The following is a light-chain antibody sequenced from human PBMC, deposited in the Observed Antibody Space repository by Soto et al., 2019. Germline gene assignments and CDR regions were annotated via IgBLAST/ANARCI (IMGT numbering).Light chain of an antibody. CDR3: NSYTTSSTHV. J-gene: IGLJ1*01. V-gene: IGLV2-14*01. CDR2: DVS. Sequence: QSALTQPASVSGSPGQSITISCTGTSSDIGAYKYVSWFQQHPGKAPKLMIYDVSNRPSGVSNRFSGSKSGNTASLTISGLQAEDEADYYCNSYTTSSTHVFGTGTKVTVL. CDR1: SSDIGAYKY.